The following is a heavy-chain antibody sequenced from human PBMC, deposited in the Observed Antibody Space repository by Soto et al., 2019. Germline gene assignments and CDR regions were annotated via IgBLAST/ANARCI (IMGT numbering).Heavy chain of an antibody. CDR3: ARVDCTGGSCRPYSYYDMDV. CDR2: IWYDGSIK. V-gene: IGHV3-33*01. Sequence: XGSLRLSCAASGFTFNTYGMHWVRQAPGKGLEWVAIIWYDGSIKYYADSVKGRFTISRDNSKNTLYLQMNSLRAEDTAVYYCARVDCTGGSCRPYSYYDMDVWGQGTTVTVSS. CDR1: GFTFNTYG. D-gene: IGHD2-15*01. J-gene: IGHJ6*02.